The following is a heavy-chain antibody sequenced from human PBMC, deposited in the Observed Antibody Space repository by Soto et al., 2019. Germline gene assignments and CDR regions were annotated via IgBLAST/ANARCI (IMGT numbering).Heavy chain of an antibody. CDR2: IYYSGST. J-gene: IGHJ4*02. D-gene: IGHD6-19*01. CDR1: GGSISSYY. V-gene: IGHV4-59*08. Sequence: PSVTLSLTCTVSGGSISSYYWSWIRQPPGKGLEWIGYIYYSGSTNYNPSLKSRVTISVDTSKNQFSLKLSSVTAADTAVYYCARHKYSGKWLVLYYFDYWGQGTLVTVSA. CDR3: ARHKYSGKWLVLYYFDY.